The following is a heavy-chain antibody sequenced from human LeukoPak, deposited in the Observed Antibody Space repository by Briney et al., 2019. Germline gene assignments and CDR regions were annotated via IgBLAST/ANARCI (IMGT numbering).Heavy chain of an antibody. CDR1: GGSISGVY. D-gene: IGHD2-2*01. Sequence: SETLSLTCTVSGGSISGVYWSWIRQPPGKGLEWIGEINHSGSTNYNPSIKSRVTISVDTSKNQFSLKLSSVTAADTAVYYCARGRVWYQLLTWFDPWGQGTLVTVSS. CDR3: ARGRVWYQLLTWFDP. V-gene: IGHV4-34*01. J-gene: IGHJ5*02. CDR2: INHSGST.